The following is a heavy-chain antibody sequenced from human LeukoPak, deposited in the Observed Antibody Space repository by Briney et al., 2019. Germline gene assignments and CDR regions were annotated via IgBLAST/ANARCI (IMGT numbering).Heavy chain of an antibody. CDR2: IYYSGST. Sequence: SETLSLTCTVSGGSISSYYWSWIRQPPGKGLEWIGYIYYSGSTNYNPSLKSRVTISVDTSKNQFSLKLSSVTATDTAVYYCARDRGGNSGVWGQGTLVTVSS. CDR1: GGSISSYY. V-gene: IGHV4-59*01. J-gene: IGHJ4*02. CDR3: ARDRGGNSGV. D-gene: IGHD4-23*01.